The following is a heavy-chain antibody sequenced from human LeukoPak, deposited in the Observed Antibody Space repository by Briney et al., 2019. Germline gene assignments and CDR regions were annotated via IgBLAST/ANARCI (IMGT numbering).Heavy chain of an antibody. V-gene: IGHV3-43*02. Sequence: GGSLRLSCAASGFTFHDYAMYCVRQAPGKGPEWVSLISGDSGSTAYADFVKGRFTISRDNSQNSVFLQMNSLTSEDTAVYFCAKDRGSGWYYFHYWGQGTLVTVSS. D-gene: IGHD6-19*01. J-gene: IGHJ4*02. CDR1: GFTFHDYA. CDR3: AKDRGSGWYYFHY. CDR2: ISGDSGST.